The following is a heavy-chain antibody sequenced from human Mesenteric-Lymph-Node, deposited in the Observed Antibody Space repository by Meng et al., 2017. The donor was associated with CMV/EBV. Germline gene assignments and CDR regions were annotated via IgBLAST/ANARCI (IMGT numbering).Heavy chain of an antibody. J-gene: IGHJ6*02. CDR3: ARGSERFWSAYPDRMGGLDV. CDR2: ISYDGSNQ. V-gene: IGHV3-30-3*01. CDR1: GFTFSSYA. Sequence: GGSLRLSCTAFGFTFSSYAMNWVRQAPGKGLEWVAVISYDGSNQYYTNSVKGRFTISRDSSKNTLYVQMNSLRPEDTAVYYCARGSERFWSAYPDRMGGLDVWGQGTTVTVSS. D-gene: IGHD3-3*01.